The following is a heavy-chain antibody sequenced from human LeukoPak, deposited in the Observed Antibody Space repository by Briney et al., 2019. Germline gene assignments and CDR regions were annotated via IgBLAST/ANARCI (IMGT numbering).Heavy chain of an antibody. Sequence: SETLSLTCTVSGYSISSGYSWAWIRQPPGKGLEWISSITHTGTTYYNPSLKSRVTVLRDTPKNHFSLILRQMTGAVTAVYYCARFRGGVGWEYWGQGTLVTVSS. J-gene: IGHJ4*02. D-gene: IGHD5-24*01. V-gene: IGHV4-38-2*02. CDR3: ARFRGGVGWEY. CDR2: ITHTGTT. CDR1: GYSISSGYS.